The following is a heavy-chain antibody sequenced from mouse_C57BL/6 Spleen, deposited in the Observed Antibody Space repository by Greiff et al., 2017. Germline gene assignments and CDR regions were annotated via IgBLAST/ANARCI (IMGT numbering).Heavy chain of an antibody. CDR2: ISDGGSYT. V-gene: IGHV5-4*01. J-gene: IGHJ1*03. CDR1: GFTFSSYA. Sequence: EVKLVESGGGLVKPGGSLKLSCAASGFTFSSYAMSWVRQTPEKRLEWVATISDGGSYTYYPDNVKGRFTISRDNAKNNLYLQMSHLKSEDTAMYYCARERGGTRKWYFDVWGTGTTVTVSS. CDR3: ARERGGTRKWYFDV. D-gene: IGHD4-1*01.